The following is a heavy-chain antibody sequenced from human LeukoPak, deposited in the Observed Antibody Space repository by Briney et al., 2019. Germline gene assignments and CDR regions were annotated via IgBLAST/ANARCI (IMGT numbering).Heavy chain of an antibody. CDR3: ARFYYDSSDSLDY. J-gene: IGHJ4*02. Sequence: ASVKVSCKASGYTFTSYGISWVRQAPGQGLEWMGWISAYNGNTNYAQKLQGRVTMTRDTSTSTVYMELNSLRSEDTAVYYCARFYYDSSDSLDYWGQGTLVTVSS. CDR1: GYTFTSYG. D-gene: IGHD3-22*01. V-gene: IGHV1-18*01. CDR2: ISAYNGNT.